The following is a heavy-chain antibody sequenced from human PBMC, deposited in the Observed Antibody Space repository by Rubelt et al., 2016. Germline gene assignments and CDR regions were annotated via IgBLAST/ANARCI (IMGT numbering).Heavy chain of an antibody. J-gene: IGHJ6*03. Sequence: QVQLQQWGAGLLKPSETLSLTCAVYGGSFSGYYWSWIRQPPGKGLEWIGEINHSGSTNYNPSLKCRVTISVDTAKNQFSLKLSSVTAADTAVYYCARVVVVPAAIRSPHYMDVWGKGTTVTVSS. V-gene: IGHV4-34*01. CDR2: INHSGST. D-gene: IGHD2-2*02. CDR3: ARVVVVPAAIRSPHYMDV. CDR1: GGSFSGYY.